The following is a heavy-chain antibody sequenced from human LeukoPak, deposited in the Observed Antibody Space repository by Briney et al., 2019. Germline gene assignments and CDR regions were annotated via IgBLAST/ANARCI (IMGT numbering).Heavy chain of an antibody. CDR3: ARLYSSSSPEDY. J-gene: IGHJ4*02. CDR2: IYYSGST. V-gene: IGHV4-59*08. CDR1: GGSISSYY. Sequence: SETLSLTCTVSGGSISSYYWSWIRRPPGQGLEWIGYIYYSGSTNYNPSLKSRVTISVDTSKNQFSLKLSSVTAADTAVYYCARLYSSSSPEDYWGQGTLVTVSS. D-gene: IGHD6-6*01.